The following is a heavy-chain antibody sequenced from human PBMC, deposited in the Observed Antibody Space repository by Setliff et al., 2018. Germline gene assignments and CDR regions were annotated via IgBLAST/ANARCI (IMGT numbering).Heavy chain of an antibody. CDR1: GGTFSDYH. V-gene: IGHV4-34*01. CDR2: INHRGST. CDR3: ARDQGSYGYRAFDF. Sequence: SETLSLTCAAYGGTFSDYHWTWIRQSPEKGLEWIGEINHRGSTNYNPSLKSRVTISIDTSRDQFSLKLISMIAADTAVYYCARDQGSYGYRAFDFWGQGTLVTVSS. J-gene: IGHJ4*02. D-gene: IGHD5-18*01.